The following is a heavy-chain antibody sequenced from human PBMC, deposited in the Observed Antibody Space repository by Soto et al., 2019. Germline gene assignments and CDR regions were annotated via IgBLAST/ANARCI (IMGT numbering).Heavy chain of an antibody. CDR3: ARDRATFDS. J-gene: IGHJ4*02. CDR2: ISGSGANT. V-gene: IGHV3-23*01. CDR1: GFTFISYA. D-gene: IGHD1-26*01. Sequence: EVQLLQSGGGLVQPGGSLGLSCGASGFTFISYAMSLVRHVPGKGLEWISSISGSGANTWYAGSVQGRFIISRDNSKSTVSLHMSSLRVEDTAIYYCARDRATFDSWGQGTLVTVSS.